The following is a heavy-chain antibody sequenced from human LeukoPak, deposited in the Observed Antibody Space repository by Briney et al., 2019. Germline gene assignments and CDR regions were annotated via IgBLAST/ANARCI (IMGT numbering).Heavy chain of an antibody. CDR2: IYYSGST. Sequence: SETLSLTCTVSGGSISSYYWSWIREPPGKGLEWIVYIYYSGSTNYSPSLKSRLTISVDTSKNQFSLKLSSVTAADTAVYYCARTSIAVQRGKPGFDSWGQGTLVTVSS. V-gene: IGHV4-59*01. CDR3: ARTSIAVQRGKPGFDS. D-gene: IGHD6-6*01. CDR1: GGSISSYY. J-gene: IGHJ4*02.